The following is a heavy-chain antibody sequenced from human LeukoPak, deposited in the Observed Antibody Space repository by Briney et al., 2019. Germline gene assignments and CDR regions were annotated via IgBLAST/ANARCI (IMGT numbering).Heavy chain of an antibody. J-gene: IGHJ6*02. CDR2: ISYDGSNK. CDR3: AKAKGPTPGLLYGMDV. CDR1: GFTFSSYA. Sequence: PGRSLRLSCAASGFTFSSYAMHWVRQAPGKGLEWVAVISYDGSNKYYADSVKGRFTISRDNSKNTLYLQMNSLRAEDTAVYYCAKAKGPTPGLLYGMDVWGQGTTVTVSS. V-gene: IGHV3-30-3*01.